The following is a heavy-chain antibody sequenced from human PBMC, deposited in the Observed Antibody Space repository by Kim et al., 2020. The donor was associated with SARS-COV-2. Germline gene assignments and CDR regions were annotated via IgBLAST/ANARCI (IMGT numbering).Heavy chain of an antibody. CDR3: AKSATGHGPLWVIQPYYYYYGMDV. J-gene: IGHJ6*02. V-gene: IGHV3-23*01. CDR2: ISGSGGST. D-gene: IGHD3-22*01. CDR1: GFTFSSYA. Sequence: GGSLRLSCAASGFTFSSYAMSWVRQAPGKGLEWVSAISGSGGSTYYADSVKGRFTISRDNSKNTLYLQMNSLRAEDTAVYYCAKSATGHGPLWVIQPYYYYYGMDVWGQGTTVTVSS.